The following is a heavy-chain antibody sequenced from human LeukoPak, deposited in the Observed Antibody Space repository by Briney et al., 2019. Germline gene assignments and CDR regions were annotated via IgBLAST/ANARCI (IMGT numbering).Heavy chain of an antibody. CDR1: GFTFSSYA. Sequence: GGSLTLSCPASGFTFSSYAMSWVRQAPGKGREWVSAISGSGGSIYCADSVKGGFTISRDNSKNTLYLQMNRPRAEDTAVYYCAKARGGLYYYGFDYWGQGTLVTVSS. V-gene: IGHV3-23*01. CDR3: AKARGGLYYYGFDY. D-gene: IGHD3-10*01. CDR2: ISGSGGSI. J-gene: IGHJ4*02.